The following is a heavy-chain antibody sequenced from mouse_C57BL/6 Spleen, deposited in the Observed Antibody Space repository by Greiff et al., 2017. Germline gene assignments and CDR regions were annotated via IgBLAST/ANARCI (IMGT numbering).Heavy chain of an antibody. D-gene: IGHD2-2*01. CDR2: VWRGGST. Sequence: QVQLKESGPGLVQPSQCLSISCTVSGFSLTSYGVHWVSQSPGTGLEWLGVVWRGGSTDSYAAFFSRLSISKDNSTGQVFCKLNSLQADDTSIYYCARKGGYDYYAMDYWGQGTSVTVSS. V-gene: IGHV2-2*01. J-gene: IGHJ4*01. CDR1: GFSLTSYG. CDR3: ARKGGYDYYAMDY.